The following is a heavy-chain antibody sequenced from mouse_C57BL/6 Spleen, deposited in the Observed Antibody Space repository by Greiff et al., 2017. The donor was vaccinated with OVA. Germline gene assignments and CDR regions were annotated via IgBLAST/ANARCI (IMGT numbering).Heavy chain of an antibody. Sequence: VQLQQPGAELVRPGTSVKLSCKASGYTFTSYWMHWVKQRPGQGLEWIGVIDPSDSYTNYNQKFKGKATLTVDTSSSTAYMQLSSLTSEDSAVYYCAIYYDYDYFDYWGQGTTLTVSS. V-gene: IGHV1-59*01. CDR2: IDPSDSYT. D-gene: IGHD2-4*01. CDR1: GYTFTSYW. CDR3: AIYYDYDYFDY. J-gene: IGHJ2*01.